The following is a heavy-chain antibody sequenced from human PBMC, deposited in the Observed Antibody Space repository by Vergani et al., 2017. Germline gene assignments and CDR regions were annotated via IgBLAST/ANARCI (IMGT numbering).Heavy chain of an antibody. Sequence: QVQLVQSGAEVKKPGASLKVSCKASGYTFTGYYMHWVRQAPGQGLEWMWWINPNSGGTNYAQKFQGRFTMTRDTSSSTAYMELSRLRSDDTAVYYCARELSVLAVAGLYNYNYGMDGWSQGSTVTVSS. CDR3: ARELSVLAVAGLYNYNYGMDG. CDR1: GYTFTGYY. D-gene: IGHD6-19*01. J-gene: IGHJ6*02. CDR2: INPNSGGT. V-gene: IGHV1-2*02.